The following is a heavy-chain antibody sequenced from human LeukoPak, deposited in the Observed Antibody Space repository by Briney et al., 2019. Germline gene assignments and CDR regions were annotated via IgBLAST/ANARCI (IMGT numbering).Heavy chain of an antibody. CDR2: IYPGDPDT. CDR3: AVAPLRQPWVDF. Sequence: GESLKISCKGSGYKFTSYWIGWVRQMPGKGLEWMGIIYPGDPDTRYSPPFQGQVTISADKSISTAYLQWSSLKASDSAMFYCAVAPLRQPWVDFWGQGTLVTVSS. V-gene: IGHV5-51*01. D-gene: IGHD1-1*01. J-gene: IGHJ4*02. CDR1: GYKFTSYW.